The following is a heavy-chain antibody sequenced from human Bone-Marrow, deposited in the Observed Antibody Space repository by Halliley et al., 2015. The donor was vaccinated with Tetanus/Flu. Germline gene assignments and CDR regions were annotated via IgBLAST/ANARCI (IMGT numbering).Heavy chain of an antibody. D-gene: IGHD3-16*01. V-gene: IGHV3-13*04. CDR2: FGTAGDT. Sequence: WISTFGTAGDTYFPASVKGRFTISRETANNSVSLQLNTLKVDDTGIYYCARGGLGFFYGLDVWGQGTTVTVSS. J-gene: IGHJ6*02. CDR3: ARGGLGFFYGLDV.